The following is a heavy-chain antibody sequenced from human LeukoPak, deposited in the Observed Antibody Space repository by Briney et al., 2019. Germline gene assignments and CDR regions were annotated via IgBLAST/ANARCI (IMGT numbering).Heavy chain of an antibody. CDR2: ISSSGRSI. D-gene: IGHD4-17*01. J-gene: IGHJ4*02. CDR1: GFTFSDYY. V-gene: IGHV3-11*04. CDR3: ARHAYDYGDFYYDY. Sequence: PGGSLRLSCAASGFTFSDYYMSWIRQAPGKGLQWVSYISSSGRSIYYADSVKGRFTISRDNAKNSLYLQMNSLRAEDTAVYYCARHAYDYGDFYYDYWGQGTLVTVSS.